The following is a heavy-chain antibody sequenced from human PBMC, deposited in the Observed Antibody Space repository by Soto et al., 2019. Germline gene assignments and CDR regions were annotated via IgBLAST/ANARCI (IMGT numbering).Heavy chain of an antibody. CDR2: ISDRGSS. J-gene: IGHJ2*01. Sequence: QVQLQETGPGLVKPSEPLSLICSVSGSSIKSYSWSWLRQPPGTGLEWMGYISDRGSSTYSPSHKSRLTISVDASKNQVSLNSSSVTAADTAVYYCARHWWRGWHFDLCGRGPLATVSA. D-gene: IGHD2-8*02. CDR3: ARHWWRGWHFDL. V-gene: IGHV4-59*01. CDR1: GSSIKSYS.